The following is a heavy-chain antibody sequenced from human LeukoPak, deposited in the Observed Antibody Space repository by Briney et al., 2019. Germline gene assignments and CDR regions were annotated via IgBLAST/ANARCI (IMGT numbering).Heavy chain of an antibody. CDR1: GGSISSYY. CDR2: IYYSGST. J-gene: IGHJ5*02. D-gene: IGHD4-17*01. CDR3: TRDRRVTVTTGAPYNWFDP. Sequence: SSETLSLTCTVSGGSISSYYWSWIRQPPGKGLEWIGYIYYSGSTNYNPSLKSRVTISVDTSKNQFSLKLSSVTAADTAVYYCTRDRRVTVTTGAPYNWFDPWGQGNLVTVSS. V-gene: IGHV4-59*01.